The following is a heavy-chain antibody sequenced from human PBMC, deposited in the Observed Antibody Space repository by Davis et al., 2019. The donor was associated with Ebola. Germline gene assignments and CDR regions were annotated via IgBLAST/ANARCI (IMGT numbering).Heavy chain of an antibody. J-gene: IGHJ6*02. V-gene: IGHV1-2*02. CDR2: ISPNSGGT. CDR3: ARDRPPDMVEVVAATSRPTGMDV. D-gene: IGHD2-15*01. CDR1: GYTFTFFY. Sequence: ASVKVSCKTSGYTFTFFYIHWVRQAPGQGLEWMGWISPNSGGTSYAQKFQGRVTMTRDTSTSTVYMELSSLRSEDTAVYYCARDRPPDMVEVVAATSRPTGMDVWGQGTTVTVSS.